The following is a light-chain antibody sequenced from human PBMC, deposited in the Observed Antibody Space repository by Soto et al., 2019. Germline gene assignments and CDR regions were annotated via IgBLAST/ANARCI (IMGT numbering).Light chain of an antibody. CDR3: QQVNSYPWT. J-gene: IGKJ1*01. CDR2: AAS. V-gene: IGKV1-5*01. Sequence: DIQMTQSPSTLSGSVGDRVTITCRASQTISSWLAWYQQKPGKAPKLLIYAASTLQSGVPSRFSGSGSGTEFTLTISSLQPEDFASYYCQQVNSYPWTFGQGTKVDIK. CDR1: QTISSW.